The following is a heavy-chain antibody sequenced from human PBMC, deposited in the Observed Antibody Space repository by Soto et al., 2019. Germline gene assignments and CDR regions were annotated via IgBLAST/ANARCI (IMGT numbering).Heavy chain of an antibody. CDR1: GFTFSSYG. CDR2: IWYDGSNK. V-gene: IGHV3-33*01. CDR3: ARDFSSSILYYYGMDV. J-gene: IGHJ6*02. D-gene: IGHD6-6*01. Sequence: GGSLRLSCAASGFTFSSYGMHWVRQAPGKGLEWVAVIWYDGSNKYYADSVKGRFTISRDNSKNTLYLQMNSLRAEDTAVYYCARDFSSSILYYYGMDVWGQGTTVTVYS.